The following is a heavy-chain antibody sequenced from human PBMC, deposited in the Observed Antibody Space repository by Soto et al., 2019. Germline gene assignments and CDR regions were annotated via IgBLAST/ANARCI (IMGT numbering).Heavy chain of an antibody. D-gene: IGHD3-3*01. CDR2: IYWNDDK. CDR3: AHSYYDFWSGSTVRFDY. J-gene: IGHJ4*02. CDR1: GFSLSTSGVG. V-gene: IGHV2-5*01. Sequence: QITLKESGPTLVKPTQTLTLTCTFSGFSLSTSGVGVGWIRQPPGKALEWLALIYWNDDKRYSPSLKSRLTITKDTSKNQGVLTMTNMDPVDTATYYCAHSYYDFWSGSTVRFDYWGQGTLVTVSS.